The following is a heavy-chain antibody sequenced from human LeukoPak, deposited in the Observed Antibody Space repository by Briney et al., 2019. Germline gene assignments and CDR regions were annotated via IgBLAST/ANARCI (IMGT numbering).Heavy chain of an antibody. D-gene: IGHD6-13*01. CDR2: ISAYNGNT. Sequence: GASVKVSCKASGYMFTSYGITWVRQAPGQGLEWMGWISAYNGNTNYAQKLQGRVILTTDTSTSTAYMELRSLRSEETAVYYCARDPNSSGWYGGDYWGQGTLVTVSS. CDR3: ARDPNSSGWYGGDY. J-gene: IGHJ4*02. V-gene: IGHV1-18*01. CDR1: GYMFTSYG.